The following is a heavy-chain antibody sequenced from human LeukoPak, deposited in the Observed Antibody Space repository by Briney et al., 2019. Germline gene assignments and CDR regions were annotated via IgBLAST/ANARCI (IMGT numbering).Heavy chain of an antibody. CDR1: GFTFSSYS. Sequence: GGSLRLSCAAWGFTFSSYSVNWVRQAPGKGLEWVSYISSSSSTIYYADSVKGRFTISRDNAKNSLYLQMNSLRAEDTAVYYCARGGTNFDYWGQGTLVTVSS. CDR2: ISSSSSTI. D-gene: IGHD2-15*01. CDR3: ARGGTNFDY. V-gene: IGHV3-48*01. J-gene: IGHJ4*02.